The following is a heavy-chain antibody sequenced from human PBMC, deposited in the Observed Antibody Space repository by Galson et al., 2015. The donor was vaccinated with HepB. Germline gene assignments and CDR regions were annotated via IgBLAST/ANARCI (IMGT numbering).Heavy chain of an antibody. D-gene: IGHD2-15*01. V-gene: IGHV3-23*01. CDR1: EFTSSSQD. J-gene: IGHJ4*02. CDR2: ISGSSGSI. Sequence: SLRLSCAASEFTSSSQDMGWVRQAPGKGLEWVSGISGSSGSIWYADSVKGRFTISRDNSKNTVYLQMNSLRAEDTALYYCAKRYIHSGGWYFDYWGQGTLVTVSS. CDR3: AKRYIHSGGWYFDY.